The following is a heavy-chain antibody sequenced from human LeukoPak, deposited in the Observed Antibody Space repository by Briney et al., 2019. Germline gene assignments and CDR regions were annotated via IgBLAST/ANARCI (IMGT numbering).Heavy chain of an antibody. CDR2: INHSGST. J-gene: IGHJ4*02. V-gene: IGHV4-34*01. CDR1: GGSFSGYY. Sequence: PSETLSLTCAVYGGSFSGYYWSWIRQPPGKGLEWIGEINHSGSTNYNPSLKSRVTMSVDMSKNQFSLKLASVTAADTAVYYCARFAYVSSYYGQRGDYWGQGTQVSVSS. CDR3: ARFAYVSSYYGQRGDY. D-gene: IGHD3-22*01.